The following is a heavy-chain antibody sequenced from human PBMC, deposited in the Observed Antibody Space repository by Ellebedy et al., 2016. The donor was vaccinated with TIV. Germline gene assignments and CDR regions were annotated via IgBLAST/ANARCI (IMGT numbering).Heavy chain of an antibody. Sequence: GESLKISCAASGFTFNDYYMSWIRQAPGKGPEFVSYISGTTFDTNYADTVKGRFTISRDNAKNSLYLQMKSLRVEDTAIYYCARCARISDSWGQGTLVTVSS. CDR3: ARCARISDS. D-gene: IGHD2-15*01. CDR1: GFTFNDYY. CDR2: ISGTTFDT. J-gene: IGHJ5*01. V-gene: IGHV3-11*03.